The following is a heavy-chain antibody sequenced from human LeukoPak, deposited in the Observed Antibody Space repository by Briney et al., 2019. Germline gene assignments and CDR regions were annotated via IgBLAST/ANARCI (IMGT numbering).Heavy chain of an antibody. J-gene: IGHJ4*02. V-gene: IGHV4-59*08. CDR1: GDYINSHY. Sequence: SETLSLTCSVSGDYINSHYWTWIRQSSGRGLEWLGYIHFGGSTNYNPSLKSRVTISVDTSKNQFSLKLSSVTAADTAVYYCARHSDYVWGSYRRHRGYFDYWGQGTLVTVSS. CDR3: ARHSDYVWGSYRRHRGYFDY. CDR2: IHFGGST. D-gene: IGHD3-16*02.